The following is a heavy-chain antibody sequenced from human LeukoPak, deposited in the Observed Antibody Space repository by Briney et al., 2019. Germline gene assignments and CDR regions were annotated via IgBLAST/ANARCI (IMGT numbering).Heavy chain of an antibody. J-gene: IGHJ1*01. Sequence: SETLSLTCSVSGDSVSRSDSYWDWIRQPPGKGLEWIGTIYYSGRPYYSPPLKSRVTMSVDPSNNQFSLNLRSVTAADTALYYCARRRYYDGSGYLEWGQGTLLSVSS. CDR3: ARRRYYDGSGYLE. CDR2: IYYSGRP. D-gene: IGHD3-22*01. V-gene: IGHV4-39*01. CDR1: GDSVSRSDSY.